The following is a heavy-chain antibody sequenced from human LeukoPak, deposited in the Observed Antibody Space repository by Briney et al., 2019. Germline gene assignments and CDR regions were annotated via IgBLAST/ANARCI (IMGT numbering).Heavy chain of an antibody. CDR1: GFMFTDYY. J-gene: IGHJ3*02. V-gene: IGHV1-46*01. CDR3: ARVGPAYYYDSIGPFDI. CDR2: INLSGGHT. Sequence: ASVKVSCKASGFMFTDYYMHWVRRAPGQGLEWMGIINLSGGHTTYAQKFQGRVTVTSDTSTSTVYMELSSLRSEDTAVYYCARVGPAYYYDSIGPFDIWGQGALVTVSS. D-gene: IGHD3-22*01.